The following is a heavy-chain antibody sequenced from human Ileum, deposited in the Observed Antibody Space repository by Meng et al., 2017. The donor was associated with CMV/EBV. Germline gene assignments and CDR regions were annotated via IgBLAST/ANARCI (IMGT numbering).Heavy chain of an antibody. CDR1: SVTSYY. J-gene: IGHJ5*02. D-gene: IGHD1-7*01. CDR3: AATLYPIAFLNYFDP. CDR2: KYYRETA. V-gene: IGHV4-59*02. Sequence: SVTSYYGRWIRQPPGKGLEGLGYKYYRETAYYTPSLKSRLTISVDTSKNLIPLRLDSVTAANTAVYCCAATLYPIAFLNYFDPWGPGTLVTVSS.